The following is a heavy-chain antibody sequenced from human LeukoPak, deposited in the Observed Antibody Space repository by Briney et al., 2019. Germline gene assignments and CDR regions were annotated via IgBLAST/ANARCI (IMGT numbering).Heavy chain of an antibody. CDR1: GFTFSSYW. V-gene: IGHV3-74*01. Sequence: GGSLRLSCAASGFTFSSYWMHWVRQAPGKGLLWDSRINSDGSVTTYADSVKGRFTISRDNAKNTLYLQMNSLRAEDTAVYYRTRATGSFYGLGYWGQGTLVTVSS. CDR3: TRATGSFYGLGY. CDR2: INSDGSVT. D-gene: IGHD1-26*01. J-gene: IGHJ4*02.